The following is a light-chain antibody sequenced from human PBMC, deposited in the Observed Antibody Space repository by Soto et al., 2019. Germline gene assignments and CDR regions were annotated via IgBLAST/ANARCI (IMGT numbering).Light chain of an antibody. V-gene: IGLV4-69*01. CDR3: QTWGTGIEVI. Sequence: QPVLTQSPSASASLGASVKLTCILSSGHSTYAIAWHQQQPEKGPRYLMKLNSDGSHSKGDGIPDRFSGSSSGAERYLTISSLQSEDEADYYCQTWGTGIEVIFGGGTKLTVL. CDR1: SGHSTYA. CDR2: LNSDGSH. J-gene: IGLJ2*01.